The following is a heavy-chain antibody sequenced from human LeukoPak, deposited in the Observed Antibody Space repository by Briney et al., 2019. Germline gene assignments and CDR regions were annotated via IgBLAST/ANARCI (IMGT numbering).Heavy chain of an antibody. V-gene: IGHV3-30-3*01. CDR2: ISYDRSNK. J-gene: IGHJ4*02. D-gene: IGHD2-2*01. CDR3: ARVESGEYQYFDY. Sequence: PGGSLRLSCAASGFTFSSYAMHWVRQAPGKGLEWVAVISYDRSNKYYADSVKGRFTISRDNSKNTLYLQMNSLRAEDTAVYYCARVESGEYQYFDYWGQGTLVTVSS. CDR1: GFTFSSYA.